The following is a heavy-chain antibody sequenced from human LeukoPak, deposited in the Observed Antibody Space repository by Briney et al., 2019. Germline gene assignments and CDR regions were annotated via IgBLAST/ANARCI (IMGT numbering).Heavy chain of an antibody. V-gene: IGHV3-23*01. CDR3: ANSPVRYCSGGSCYVH. CDR2: ISGSGGST. J-gene: IGHJ4*02. CDR1: GFTFSTYA. Sequence: GGSLRLSCAASGFTFSTYAVNWVRQAPGKGREWVSAISGSGGSTYYADSVKGRFTISRDNSKNTLYLQMNSLRAEDTAVYYCANSPVRYCSGGSCYVHWGQGTLVTVSS. D-gene: IGHD2-15*01.